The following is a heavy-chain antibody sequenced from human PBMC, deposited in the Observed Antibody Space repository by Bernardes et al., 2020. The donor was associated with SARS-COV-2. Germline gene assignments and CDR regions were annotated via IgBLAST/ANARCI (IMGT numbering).Heavy chain of an antibody. J-gene: IGHJ4*02. CDR1: GYTFSSYG. CDR2: ISAYNGDT. Sequence: ASVKVSCTASGYTFSSYGITWVRQAPGQGLEWVGWISAYNGDTDSAQKFQGRLTMTTDRSTSTAYMELRNLRSDDTAMYYCARDRRLVMNYQGTYYFDVWGQGTLVTAPS. CDR3: ARDRRLVMNYQGTYYFDV. V-gene: IGHV1-18*04. D-gene: IGHD3-16*01.